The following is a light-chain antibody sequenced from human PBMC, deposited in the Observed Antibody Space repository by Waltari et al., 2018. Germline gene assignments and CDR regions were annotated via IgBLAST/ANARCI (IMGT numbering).Light chain of an antibody. CDR2: QDS. CDR3: QAWDSGAAGV. Sequence: SYELSQPPSVPVSPGQTATISCSGDKLGDKYACWYQQKPGQSPVLVIYQDSRRPSGIPERFSGSNSGNTATLTISGTQAMDEADYYCQAWDSGAAGVFGTGTKVTVL. CDR1: KLGDKY. J-gene: IGLJ1*01. V-gene: IGLV3-1*01.